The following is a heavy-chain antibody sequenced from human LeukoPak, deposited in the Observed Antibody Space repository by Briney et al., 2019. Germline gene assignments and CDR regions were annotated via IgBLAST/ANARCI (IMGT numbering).Heavy chain of an antibody. Sequence: KTSETLSLTCTVSGGSISSSSYYWGWIRQPPGKGLEWIGSIYYSGSTYHNPSLQSRVTISADTSKNQFSLKLSSSTAADTAFYYCARTLSNIAARPFDYWGQGTLVTVSS. CDR2: IYYSGST. CDR3: ARTLSNIAARPFDY. J-gene: IGHJ4*02. D-gene: IGHD6-6*01. V-gene: IGHV4-39*01. CDR1: GGSISSSSYY.